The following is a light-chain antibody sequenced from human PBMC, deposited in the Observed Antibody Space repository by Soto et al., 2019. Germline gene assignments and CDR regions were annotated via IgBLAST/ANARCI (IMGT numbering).Light chain of an antibody. Sequence: QSALTQPASVSGSPGQSITISCTGTSSDVGGYNYVSWYHQHPGKAPKLMIYEVSNRPSGVSNRFSGSKSGNTASLTISGLQAADEADYYCSSYTSSSTLVVFGGGTKLTVL. CDR3: SSYTSSSTLVV. J-gene: IGLJ2*01. CDR2: EVS. CDR1: SSDVGGYNY. V-gene: IGLV2-14*01.